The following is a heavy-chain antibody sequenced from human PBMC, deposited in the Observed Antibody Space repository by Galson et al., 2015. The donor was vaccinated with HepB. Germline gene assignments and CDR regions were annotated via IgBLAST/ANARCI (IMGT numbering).Heavy chain of an antibody. CDR3: AKGDSPLLDPFDY. Sequence: SLRLSCAASGFTFSSYAMSWVRQAPGKGLEWVSAISGSGGNTYYADSVKGRFTISRENSKNTLYLQMNSLRAEDTAVYYCAKGDSPLLDPFDYWGQGTLVTVSS. CDR2: ISGSGGNT. J-gene: IGHJ4*02. D-gene: IGHD1-26*01. V-gene: IGHV3-23*01. CDR1: GFTFSSYA.